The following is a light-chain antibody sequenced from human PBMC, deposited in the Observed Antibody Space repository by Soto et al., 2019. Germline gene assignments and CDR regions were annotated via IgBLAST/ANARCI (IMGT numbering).Light chain of an antibody. CDR2: DNS. CDR3: QSYDSSLSGSKV. Sequence: QSALTQPPSVSVAPGQRVTISCTGSRSNIGAGYDVHWYQQLPGTAPKLLIYDNSNRPSGVPDRFSGSKSGTSASLAITGLQAEDEADYYCQSYDSSLSGSKVFGTGTKVTVL. J-gene: IGLJ1*01. CDR1: RSNIGAGYD. V-gene: IGLV1-40*01.